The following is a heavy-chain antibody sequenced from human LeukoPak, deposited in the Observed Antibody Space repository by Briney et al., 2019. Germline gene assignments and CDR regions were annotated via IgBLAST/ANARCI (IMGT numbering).Heavy chain of an antibody. CDR1: GYTLTELS. D-gene: IGHD6-19*01. CDR3: ARATTGSYSSGWYSQNYYYYYMDV. Sequence: ASVKVSCKVSGYTLTELSMHWVRQAPGKGLEWMGGFDPEDGETNYAQKFQGRVTITADESTSTAYMELSSLRSEDTAVYYCARATTGSYSSGWYSQNYYYYYMDVWGKGTTVTISS. V-gene: IGHV1-24*01. CDR2: FDPEDGET. J-gene: IGHJ6*03.